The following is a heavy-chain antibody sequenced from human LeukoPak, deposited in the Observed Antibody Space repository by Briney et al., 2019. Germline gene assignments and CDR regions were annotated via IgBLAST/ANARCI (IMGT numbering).Heavy chain of an antibody. Sequence: SETLSLTCTVSGGSISSYYWSWIRQPAGKGLEWIGRIYTSGSTNYNLSLKSRVTMSVDTSKNQFSLKLSSVTAADTAVYYCARRYYDFWSGYRYSPFDYWGQGTLVTVSS. D-gene: IGHD3-3*01. J-gene: IGHJ4*02. CDR3: ARRYYDFWSGYRYSPFDY. CDR1: GGSISSYY. CDR2: IYTSGST. V-gene: IGHV4-4*07.